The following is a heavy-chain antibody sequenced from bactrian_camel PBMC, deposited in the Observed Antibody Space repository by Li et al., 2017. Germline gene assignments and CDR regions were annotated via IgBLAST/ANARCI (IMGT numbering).Heavy chain of an antibody. J-gene: IGHJ6*01. CDR3: AADCGGAWYGGGGSKNDFGY. Sequence: VQLVESGGTLVQPGGSLRLSCAASGFTFSRYYMNWVRRAPGKGLQWVASALHDDNKYYADSVKGRFTITQDKAKNTLYLQMNSLKPEDTAMYYCAADCGGAWYGGGGSKNDFGYRGQGTQVTVS. CDR1: GFTFSRYY. D-gene: IGHD6*01. V-gene: IGHV3-2*01. CDR2: ALHDDNK.